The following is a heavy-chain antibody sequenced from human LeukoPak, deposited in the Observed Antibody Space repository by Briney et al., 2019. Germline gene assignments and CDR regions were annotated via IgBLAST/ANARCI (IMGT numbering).Heavy chain of an antibody. CDR2: MNPNSGNT. CDR1: GYTFTSYD. D-gene: IGHD3-16*02. V-gene: IGHV1-8*01. CDR3: ARGSRVITFGGVIVNFDY. J-gene: IGHJ4*02. Sequence: ASVKVSCKASGYTFTSYDINWVRQATGQGLEWMGWMNPNSGNTGYAQKFQGRVTMTRNTSISTAYMELSSLRSEDTAVYYCARGSRVITFGGVIVNFDYWGQGTLVTVSS.